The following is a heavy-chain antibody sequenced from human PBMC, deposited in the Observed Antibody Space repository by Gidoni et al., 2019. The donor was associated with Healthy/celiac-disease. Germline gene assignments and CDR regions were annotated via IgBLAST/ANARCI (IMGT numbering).Heavy chain of an antibody. CDR3: ARGMSGSYLGGDY. Sequence: QVQLVQSGPEVTKPGASVKVSCKASGYTFTSYDSNWVRQATGQGLEWMGGRNPNSGNTGYAQKFQGRVTMTRNTSISTAYMELSSLRSEDTAVYYCARGMSGSYLGGDYWGQGTLVTVSS. CDR2: RNPNSGNT. J-gene: IGHJ4*02. V-gene: IGHV1-8*01. D-gene: IGHD1-26*01. CDR1: GYTFTSYD.